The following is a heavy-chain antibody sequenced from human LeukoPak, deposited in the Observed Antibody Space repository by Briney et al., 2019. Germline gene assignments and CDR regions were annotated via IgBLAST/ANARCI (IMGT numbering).Heavy chain of an antibody. CDR2: ISNNVDST. D-gene: IGHD5-18*01. CDR3: AKDRRIQLWLGFDY. CDR1: GFSFSSYA. J-gene: IGHJ4*02. Sequence: QPGGSLRLSCAASGFSFSSYAMTWVRQAPGKGLEWVSSISNNVDSTYYSDSVKGQFTISRDNSKKTLYLQMNSLRAEDTAVYYCAKDRRIQLWLGFDYWGQGTLVTVSS. V-gene: IGHV3-23*01.